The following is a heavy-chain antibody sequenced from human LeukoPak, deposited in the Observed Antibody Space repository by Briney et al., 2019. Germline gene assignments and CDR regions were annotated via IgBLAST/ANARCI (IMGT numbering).Heavy chain of an antibody. CDR2: IYYSGST. Sequence: SETLSLTCTVSGGSISSYYWSWIRQPPGKGLEWIGYIYYSGSTNYNPSLKSRVTISVDTSKNQFSLKLSSVTAADTAVYYCATAVVPAAPYDYWGQGTLVTVSS. J-gene: IGHJ4*02. CDR3: ATAVVPAAPYDY. V-gene: IGHV4-59*01. CDR1: GGSISSYY. D-gene: IGHD2-2*01.